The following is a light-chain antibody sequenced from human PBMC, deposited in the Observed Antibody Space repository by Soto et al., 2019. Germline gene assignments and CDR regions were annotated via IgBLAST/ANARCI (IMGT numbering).Light chain of an antibody. V-gene: IGKV1-12*01. J-gene: IGKJ1*01. Sequence: DIQITQSPSYVSASVGDRVTITCKANQGISRWLAWYQQKPGKAPKLLIYAASSLPGVVPSRFSFMGSGIDFTLLGTSLHTDNFATYYCQHANIFSRKLGQRTTVQIK. CDR2: AAS. CDR3: QHANIFSRK. CDR1: QGISRW.